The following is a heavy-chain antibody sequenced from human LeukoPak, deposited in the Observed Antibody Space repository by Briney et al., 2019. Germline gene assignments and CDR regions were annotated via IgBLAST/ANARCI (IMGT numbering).Heavy chain of an antibody. CDR2: IYYSGST. Sequence: PSETLSLTCTVSGGSISSSSYYWGWIRQPPGKGLEWIGSIYYSGSTYYNPSLKSRVTISVDTSKNQFSLKLSSVTAADTAVYYCASYSSTSSNWFDPWGQGTLVTVSS. D-gene: IGHD2-2*01. CDR3: ASYSSTSSNWFDP. J-gene: IGHJ5*02. V-gene: IGHV4-39*01. CDR1: GGSISSSSYY.